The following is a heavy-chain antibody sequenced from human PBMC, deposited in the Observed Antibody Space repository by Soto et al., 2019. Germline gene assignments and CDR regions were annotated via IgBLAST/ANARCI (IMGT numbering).Heavy chain of an antibody. V-gene: IGHV1-46*03. J-gene: IGHJ4*02. CDR3: ARGGIAAAGTGLYFDY. CDR2: INPSGGST. Sequence: QVQLVQSGAEVKKPGASVKVSCKASGYTFTSYYMHWVRQAPGQGLEWMGIINPSGGSTSYAQKLQGRVTMTRDTSTSTVYMELSSLRSEDTAVYYCARGGIAAAGTGLYFDYWGQGTLVTVSS. CDR1: GYTFTSYY. D-gene: IGHD6-13*01.